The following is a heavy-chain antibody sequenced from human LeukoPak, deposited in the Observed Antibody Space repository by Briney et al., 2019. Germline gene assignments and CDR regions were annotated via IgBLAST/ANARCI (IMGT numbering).Heavy chain of an antibody. V-gene: IGHV4-38-2*02. D-gene: IGHD3-22*01. Sequence: SETLSLTCTVSGYSISSGYYWGWIRQPPGKGLEWIGSIYHSGSTYYNPSLKSRVTISVDTSKTQFSLKLSSVTAADTAVFYCARFRTDDSSGYYGGYFDSWGQGALVTVSS. CDR2: IYHSGST. J-gene: IGHJ4*02. CDR1: GYSISSGYY. CDR3: ARFRTDDSSGYYGGYFDS.